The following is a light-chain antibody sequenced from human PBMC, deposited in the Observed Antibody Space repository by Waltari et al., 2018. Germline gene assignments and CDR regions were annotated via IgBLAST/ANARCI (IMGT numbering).Light chain of an antibody. Sequence: QSALPQPASVSGSPGQSITISCTGTSSTVGGYNYVSWYQQHPGKAPKLMIYEVSNRPSGVSNRFSGSKSGNTASLTISGLQAEDEADYYCSSYTSGSLGVFGGGTKLTVL. V-gene: IGLV2-14*01. J-gene: IGLJ3*02. CDR2: EVS. CDR1: SSTVGGYNY. CDR3: SSYTSGSLGV.